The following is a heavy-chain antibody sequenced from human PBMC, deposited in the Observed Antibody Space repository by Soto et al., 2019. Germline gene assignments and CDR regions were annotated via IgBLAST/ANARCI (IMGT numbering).Heavy chain of an antibody. CDR3: ARDYARGWCQF. CDR2: ISFDGAK. CDR1: GFSFSNSG. Sequence: QVKLVESGGGVVQPGTSLRLSCTASGFSFSNSGIQWVRQTPGKGLEWVALISFDGAKYYVDSVKGRFTISRDNPTNTVYLQMNRLRPEDTGVYYCARDYARGWCQFWGQGTLVTVSS. V-gene: IGHV3-30*03. D-gene: IGHD2-8*02. J-gene: IGHJ4*02.